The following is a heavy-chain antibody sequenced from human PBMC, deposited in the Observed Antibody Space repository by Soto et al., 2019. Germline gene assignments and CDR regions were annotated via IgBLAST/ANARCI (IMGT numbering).Heavy chain of an antibody. D-gene: IGHD2-2*01. Sequence: GGSLRLSCAASGFTFSTYTMNWVRQAPGKEPEWVSSIDSSGRNIYYADSVDGRFTTSRDNAKNSLYLQMNSLRVEVTALYFCARDESAGSSTSNWGQGTLVTVS. J-gene: IGHJ4*02. CDR3: ARDESAGSSTSN. V-gene: IGHV3-21*01. CDR1: GFTFSTYT. CDR2: IDSSGRNI.